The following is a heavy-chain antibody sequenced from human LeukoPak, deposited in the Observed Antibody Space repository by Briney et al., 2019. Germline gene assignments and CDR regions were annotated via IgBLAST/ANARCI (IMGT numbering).Heavy chain of an antibody. CDR1: GFTFSDYY. D-gene: IGHD3-10*01. CDR2: ISSSGDNI. V-gene: IGHV3-11*01. Sequence: GGSLRLSCAASGFTFSDYYMSWIRQAPGKGLEWLSYISSSGDNIFYADSVKGRFTISRDNCKNTLFLQMKPLRCDDTAVYYCARDVGYGSGSYYKDYWGQGALVTVSS. CDR3: ARDVGYGSGSYYKDY. J-gene: IGHJ4*02.